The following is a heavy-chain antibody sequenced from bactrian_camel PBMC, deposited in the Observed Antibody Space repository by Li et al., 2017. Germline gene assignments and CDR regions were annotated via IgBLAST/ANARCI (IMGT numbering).Heavy chain of an antibody. CDR1: GFTFSSYY. V-gene: IGHV3S1*01. J-gene: IGHJ4*01. CDR2: IGSGGGSI. Sequence: HVQLVESGGGSVQPGGSLRLSCAASGFTFSSYYMSWVRQAPGKGLEWVSVIGSGGGSIYYADPVKGRFTIARDNTKNTLYLQLNSLKTEDTAMYYCANWGDNYWGQGTQVTVS. CDR3: ANWGDNY. D-gene: IGHD5*01.